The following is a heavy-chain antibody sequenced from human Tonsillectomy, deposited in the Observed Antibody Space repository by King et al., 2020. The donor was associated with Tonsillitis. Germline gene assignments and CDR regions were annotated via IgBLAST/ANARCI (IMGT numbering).Heavy chain of an antibody. CDR2: ISWNSGSI. Sequence: VQLVESGGGLVQPGRSLRLSCAASGFTFDDYAMHWVRQAPGKGLEWVSGISWNSGSIGYAGSVKGRFTISRDNAKNSLYLQMNSLRPEDTALYYCTKDRDYALDVWGTGTTVTVSS. CDR1: GFTFDDYA. V-gene: IGHV3-9*01. J-gene: IGHJ6*04. CDR3: TKDRDYALDV.